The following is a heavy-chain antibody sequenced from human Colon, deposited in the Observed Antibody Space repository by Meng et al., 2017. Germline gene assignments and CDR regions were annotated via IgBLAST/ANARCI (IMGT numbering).Heavy chain of an antibody. V-gene: IGHV4-4*02. CDR3: ARVRIYGLSDY. CDR1: GGSIRSSNW. D-gene: IGHD4-17*01. CDR2: IYHSGST. J-gene: IGHJ4*02. Sequence: QLEESGAGLVKHSGTLALTGAGSGGSIRSSNWWSWVRQPPGTGLEWIGEIYHSGSTNYNPSLKSRVTISVDKSKNQFSLKLSSVTAADTAVYYCARVRIYGLSDYWGQGTLVTVSS.